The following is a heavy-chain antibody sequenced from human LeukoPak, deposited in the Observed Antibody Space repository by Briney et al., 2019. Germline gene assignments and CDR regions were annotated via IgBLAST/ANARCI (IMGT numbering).Heavy chain of an antibody. Sequence: SETLSLTCAVYGGSFSGYYWSWIRQPPGKGLEWSGEINHSGSTNYNPSLKSRVTISVDTSKNQFSLKLSSVTAADTAVYYCARRKVVQLWFWGPWEPPYYFDYWGQGTLVTVSS. D-gene: IGHD5-18*01. CDR3: ARRKVVQLWFWGPWEPPYYFDY. CDR1: GGSFSGYY. CDR2: INHSGST. V-gene: IGHV4-34*01. J-gene: IGHJ4*02.